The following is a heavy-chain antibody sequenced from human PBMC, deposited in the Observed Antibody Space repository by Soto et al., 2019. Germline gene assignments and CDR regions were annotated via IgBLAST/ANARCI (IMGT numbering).Heavy chain of an antibody. CDR2: ISAHNGNT. V-gene: IGHV1-18*01. CDR1: GYTFTSYG. D-gene: IGHD1-1*01. Sequence: QVHLVQSGAEVKKPGASVKVSCKASGYTFTSYGITWVRQAPGQGLEWMGWISAHNGNTDYAQKLQGRVIVTRDTSTGATYRELRSLISDDTGVYYCARGRYGDYWGQGALVTVSS. CDR3: ARGRYGDY. J-gene: IGHJ4*02.